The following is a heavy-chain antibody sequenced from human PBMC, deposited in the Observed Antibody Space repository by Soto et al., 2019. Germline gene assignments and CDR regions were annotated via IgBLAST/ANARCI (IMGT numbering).Heavy chain of an antibody. V-gene: IGHV3-23*01. CDR2: ISGSGGST. CDR3: ARSVAAAGYYYYGMDV. J-gene: IGHJ6*02. CDR1: GFTFSSYA. D-gene: IGHD6-13*01. Sequence: GGSLRLSCAASGFTFSSYAMSWVRQAPGKGLEWVSAISGSGGSTYYADSVKGRFTISRDNSKNTLYLQMNSLRAEDTAVYYCARSVAAAGYYYYGMDVWGQGTTVTVSS.